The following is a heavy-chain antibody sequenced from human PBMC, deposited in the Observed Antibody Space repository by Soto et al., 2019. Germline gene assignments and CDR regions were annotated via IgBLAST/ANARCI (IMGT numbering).Heavy chain of an antibody. CDR2: IYWDDDK. D-gene: IGHD3-22*01. CDR1: GFSLSTSGVD. J-gene: IGHJ4*02. CDR3: AHLRWTLTVLGYYDSSGYQLYFDY. Sequence: SGPTLVNPTQTLTLTCTFSGFSLSTSGVDVGWIRQPPGKALEWLALIYWDDDKRYSPSLKSRLTITKDTSKNQVVLTMTNMDPVDTATYYCAHLRWTLTVLGYYDSSGYQLYFDYWGQGTLVTVSS. V-gene: IGHV2-5*02.